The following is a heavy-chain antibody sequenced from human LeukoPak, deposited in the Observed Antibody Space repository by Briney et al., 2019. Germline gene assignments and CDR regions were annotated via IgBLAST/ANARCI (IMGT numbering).Heavy chain of an antibody. CDR1: GGSISSYY. CDR2: IYTSGST. V-gene: IGHV4-4*07. D-gene: IGHD3-22*01. J-gene: IGHJ4*02. CDR3: ARDLKSYYYDSSIFDY. Sequence: PSETLSLTCTVSGGSISSYYWSWIRQPAGKGLEWIGRIYTSGSTNYNPSLKSRVTMSVDTSKNQFSLKLSSVTAADTAVYYCARDLKSYYYDSSIFDYWGQGTLVTVSS.